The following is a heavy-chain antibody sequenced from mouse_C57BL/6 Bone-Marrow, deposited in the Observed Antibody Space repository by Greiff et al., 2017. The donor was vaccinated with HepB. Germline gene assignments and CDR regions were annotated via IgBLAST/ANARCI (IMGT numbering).Heavy chain of an antibody. Sequence: EVKLVESGGGLVQPGGSLKLSCAASGFTFSDYYMYWVRQTPEKRLEWVAYISNGGGSTYYPDTVKGRFTISRDNAKNTLYLQMSRLKSEDTAMYYCARHDDYDGDYWGQGTTLTVSS. J-gene: IGHJ2*01. CDR2: ISNGGGST. V-gene: IGHV5-12*01. CDR3: ARHDDYDGDY. D-gene: IGHD2-4*01. CDR1: GFTFSDYY.